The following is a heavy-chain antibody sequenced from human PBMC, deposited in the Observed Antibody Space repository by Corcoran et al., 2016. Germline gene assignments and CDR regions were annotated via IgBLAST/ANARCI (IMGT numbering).Heavy chain of an antibody. J-gene: IGHJ4*02. Sequence: QVQLVQSGAEVKKPGASVKVSCKASGSTFTNYYMHWVRQAPGQGLEWMGIINPRGGGTSYAQKFQGRVTMTRDTSTSTLYMELSSLRSEETAIYYCAFGETSGCYYYFDYWGQGTLVTVSS. CDR1: GSTFTNYY. CDR3: AFGETSGCYYYFDY. CDR2: INPRGGGT. D-gene: IGHD6-19*01. V-gene: IGHV1-46*01.